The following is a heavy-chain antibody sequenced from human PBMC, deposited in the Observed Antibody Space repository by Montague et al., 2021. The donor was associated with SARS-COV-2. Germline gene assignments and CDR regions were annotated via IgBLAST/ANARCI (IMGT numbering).Heavy chain of an antibody. J-gene: IGHJ2*01. CDR3: ARGPQEYRITMIVVDYWYFDL. V-gene: IGHV4-59*01. D-gene: IGHD3-22*01. CDR1: GGSISSYY. Sequence: SETLSLTCTVSGGSISSYYWSWIRQPPGKGLEWIGYINYSGSTNYSPSLKSRVTISVDTSKNQFSLKLSSVTAADTAVYYCARGPQEYRITMIVVDYWYFDLWGRGTLVTVSS. CDR2: INYSGST.